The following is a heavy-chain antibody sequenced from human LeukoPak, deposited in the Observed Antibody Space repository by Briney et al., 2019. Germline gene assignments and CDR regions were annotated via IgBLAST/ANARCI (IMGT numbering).Heavy chain of an antibody. D-gene: IGHD3-10*01. CDR3: VKAVYYGSGSYPLFDP. Sequence: GGSLRLSCSASGFTFSRYAMYWVRQAPGKGLEYVSAVSGNGGSTYYAYSVKGRFTISRDNSKNTLYLQMSSLRAEDTAVYYCVKAVYYGSGSYPLFDPWDQGTLVTVSS. CDR2: VSGNGGST. CDR1: GFTFSRYA. J-gene: IGHJ5*02. V-gene: IGHV3-64D*06.